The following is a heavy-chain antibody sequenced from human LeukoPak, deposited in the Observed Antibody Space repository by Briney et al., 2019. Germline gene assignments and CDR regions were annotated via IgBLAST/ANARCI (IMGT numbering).Heavy chain of an antibody. V-gene: IGHV4-59*01. CDR1: GDSLSSYY. D-gene: IGHD4-17*01. Sequence: SETLSLTCPVSGDSLSSYYWSWIRQPPGKGLEWIAYTYYSGSTKYTPSLKSRVTVSVDTSKNQFSLKLSSVTAADTAVYYCARAHDYGDYKKWFDPWGQGTLVTVSS. J-gene: IGHJ5*02. CDR3: ARAHDYGDYKKWFDP. CDR2: TYYSGST.